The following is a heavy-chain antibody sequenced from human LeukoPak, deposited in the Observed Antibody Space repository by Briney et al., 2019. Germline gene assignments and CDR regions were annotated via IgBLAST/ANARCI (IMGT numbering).Heavy chain of an antibody. D-gene: IGHD6-13*01. Sequence: GGSLRLSCAASGFTFSSYWMSWVRQAPGKGLEWVANIKQDGSEKYYVDSVKGRFTISRDNAKNSLYLQMNSLRAEDTAVYYCAREAFDRIAAVGTHYMDVWGKGTTVTISS. CDR2: IKQDGSEK. V-gene: IGHV3-7*01. CDR1: GFTFSSYW. CDR3: AREAFDRIAAVGTHYMDV. J-gene: IGHJ6*03.